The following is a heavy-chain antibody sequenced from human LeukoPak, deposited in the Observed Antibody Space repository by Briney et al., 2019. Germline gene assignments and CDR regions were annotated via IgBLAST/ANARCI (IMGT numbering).Heavy chain of an antibody. J-gene: IGHJ3*02. Sequence: GGSLRLSCAASGFTFSSYAMSWVRQAPGKGLEWVSAISGSGGRTYYADSVKGRFTISRDNSKNTLYLQMNSLRAEDPAVYYCAKDHRAVAGTVGAFDIWGQGTMVTVSS. CDR2: ISGSGGRT. CDR1: GFTFSSYA. D-gene: IGHD6-19*01. CDR3: AKDHRAVAGTVGAFDI. V-gene: IGHV3-23*01.